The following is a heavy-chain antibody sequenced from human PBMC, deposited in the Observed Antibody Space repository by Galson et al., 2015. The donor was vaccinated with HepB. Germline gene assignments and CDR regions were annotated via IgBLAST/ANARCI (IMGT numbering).Heavy chain of an antibody. V-gene: IGHV1-69*04. Sequence: SVKVSCKASGGTFSSYAISWVRQAPGQGLEWMGRIIPILGIANYAQKFQGRVTITADKSTSTAYMELSSLRSEDTAVYYCARARIAVAGRTKHEYFQHWGQGTLVTVSS. CDR2: IIPILGIA. D-gene: IGHD6-19*01. J-gene: IGHJ1*01. CDR3: ARARIAVAGRTKHEYFQH. CDR1: GGTFSSYA.